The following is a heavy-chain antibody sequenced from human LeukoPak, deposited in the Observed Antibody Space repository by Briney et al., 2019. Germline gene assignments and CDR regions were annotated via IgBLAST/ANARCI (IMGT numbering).Heavy chain of an antibody. CDR2: IWYDGSNK. D-gene: IGHD2-2*01. Sequence: GGSLRLSCAASGFTFSSYGVHWVRQAPGKGLEWVAVIWYDGSNKYYADSVKGRFTISRDNSKNTLYLQMNSLRAEDTAVYYCARTLHDCSSTSCYYSHYYYGMDVWGKGTTVTVSS. CDR1: GFTFSSYG. J-gene: IGHJ6*04. CDR3: ARTLHDCSSTSCYYSHYYYGMDV. V-gene: IGHV3-33*01.